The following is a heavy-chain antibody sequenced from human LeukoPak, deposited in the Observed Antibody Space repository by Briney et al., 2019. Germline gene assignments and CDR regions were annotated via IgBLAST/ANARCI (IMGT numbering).Heavy chain of an antibody. V-gene: IGHV4-34*01. CDR3: ASKRARGPRYYYYYGMDV. CDR2: INHSGST. Sequence: SETLSLTCAVYGGSFSGYHWSWIRQPPGKGLEWIGEINHSGSTNYNPSLKSRVTISVDTSKNQFSLKLSSVTAADTAVYYCASKRARGPRYYYYYGMDVWGQGTTVTVSS. CDR1: GGSFSGYH. J-gene: IGHJ6*02. D-gene: IGHD3-10*01.